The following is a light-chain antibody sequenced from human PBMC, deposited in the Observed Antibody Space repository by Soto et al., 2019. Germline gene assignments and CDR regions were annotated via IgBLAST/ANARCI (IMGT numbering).Light chain of an antibody. CDR1: SSDVGVYNL. Sequence: QSALTQPASVSGSPGQSITFSCTGTSSDVGVYNLVSWYQQYPGKAPRLLIYDVSNRPSGVSNRFSGSKSGNTASLTISGLQAEDEADYYCSSYTSSNSFVFGTGTKVTVL. J-gene: IGLJ1*01. CDR2: DVS. CDR3: SSYTSSNSFV. V-gene: IGLV2-14*01.